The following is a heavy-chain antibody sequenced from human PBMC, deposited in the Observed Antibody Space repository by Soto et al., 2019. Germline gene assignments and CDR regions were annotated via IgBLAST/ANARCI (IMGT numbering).Heavy chain of an antibody. CDR3: AKPTIPAASRYWFDP. Sequence: GGSLRLSCAASGFTFSSYAMSWVRQAPGKGLEWVSAISGSGGSTYYADSVKGRFTTTRDNSKNTLYLQMNSLRAEDTAVYYCAKPTIPAASRYWFDPWGQGTLVTVSS. J-gene: IGHJ5*02. CDR1: GFTFSSYA. D-gene: IGHD2-2*01. CDR2: ISGSGGST. V-gene: IGHV3-23*01.